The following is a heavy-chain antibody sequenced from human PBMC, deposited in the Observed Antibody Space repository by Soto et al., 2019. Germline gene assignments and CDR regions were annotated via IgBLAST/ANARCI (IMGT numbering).Heavy chain of an antibody. CDR2: IKSKTDGGTT. Sequence: PGGSLRLSCAASGFTFSNAWMSWVRQAPGKGLECVGRIKSKTDGGTTDYAAPVKGRFTISRDDSKNTLYLQMNSLKTEDTAVYYCTTVVHYGDYPTEYYCGMDVWGQGPTVIVSS. CDR1: GFTFSNAW. V-gene: IGHV3-15*01. CDR3: TTVVHYGDYPTEYYCGMDV. D-gene: IGHD4-17*01. J-gene: IGHJ6*02.